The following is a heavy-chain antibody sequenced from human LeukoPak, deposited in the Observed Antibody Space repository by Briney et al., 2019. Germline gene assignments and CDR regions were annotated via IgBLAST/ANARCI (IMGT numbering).Heavy chain of an antibody. Sequence: ASVKVSCKASGYTFTGYYMHWVRQAPGQGLEWMGRIIPILGIANYAQKFQGRVTITADKSTSTAYMELSSLRSEDTAVYYCAVRLVTYYYDSSGYLAEYFQHWGQGTLVTVSS. CDR1: GYTFTGYY. J-gene: IGHJ1*01. D-gene: IGHD3-22*01. V-gene: IGHV1-69*02. CDR2: IIPILGIA. CDR3: AVRLVTYYYDSSGYLAEYFQH.